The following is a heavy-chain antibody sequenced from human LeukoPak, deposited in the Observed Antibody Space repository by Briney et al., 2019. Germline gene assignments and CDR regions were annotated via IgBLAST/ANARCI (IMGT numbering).Heavy chain of an antibody. CDR3: ARTLGYCSGGSCYSTLFDY. CDR1: GYSISSSYY. CDR2: IYYSGST. Sequence: SETLSLTCTVSGYSISSSYYWGWIRQPPGKGLEWIGIIYYSGSTYYNPSLKSLVTISVDTSKNQFSLKLSSVTAADTAVYYCARTLGYCSGGSCYSTLFDYWGQGTQVTVSS. V-gene: IGHV4-38-2*02. D-gene: IGHD2-15*01. J-gene: IGHJ4*02.